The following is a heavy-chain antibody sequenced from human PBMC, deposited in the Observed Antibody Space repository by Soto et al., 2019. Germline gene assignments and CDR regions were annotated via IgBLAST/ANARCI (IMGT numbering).Heavy chain of an antibody. CDR1: GGSVSSGSYY. J-gene: IGHJ4*02. CDR3: AGDDSGFSGSHYIDYFNY. V-gene: IGHV4-61*01. CDR2: IYYSGST. Sequence: SETLSLTCTVSGGSVSSGSYYWSWIRQPPGKGLECVGYIYYSGSTNYNPSLKSRVTFTRDTSAGTVYMQLSSLTSEDTAVYYCAGDDSGFSGSHYIDYFNYWGQGALVTVSS. D-gene: IGHD1-26*01.